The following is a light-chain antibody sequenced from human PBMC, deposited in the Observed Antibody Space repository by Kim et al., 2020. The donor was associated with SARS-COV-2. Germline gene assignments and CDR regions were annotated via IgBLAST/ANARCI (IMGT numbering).Light chain of an antibody. CDR1: SLRKYY. CDR3: NSRDNTADRLGV. V-gene: IGLV3-19*01. J-gene: IGLJ3*02. Sequence: SSELTQDPAVSVALGQTVRITCQGDSLRKYYGAWDQQRPGQAPVLLIYNKNTRPSGISDRFSASTSGNTASLTITGAQAEDEADYYCNSRDNTADRLGVFGGGTQLTVL. CDR2: NKN.